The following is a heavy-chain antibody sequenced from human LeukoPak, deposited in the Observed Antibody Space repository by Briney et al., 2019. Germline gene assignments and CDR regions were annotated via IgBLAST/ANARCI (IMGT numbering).Heavy chain of an antibody. Sequence: GGSLRLSCAASGFTFSSYWMSWVRQAPGEGLEWVANIKQDGSEKYYVDSVKGRFTISRDNAKNSLYLQMNSLRAEDTAVYYCARDSLIAAAGTFYMDVWGKGTTVTVSS. CDR3: ARDSLIAAAGTFYMDV. V-gene: IGHV3-7*01. CDR2: IKQDGSEK. CDR1: GFTFSSYW. J-gene: IGHJ6*03. D-gene: IGHD6-13*01.